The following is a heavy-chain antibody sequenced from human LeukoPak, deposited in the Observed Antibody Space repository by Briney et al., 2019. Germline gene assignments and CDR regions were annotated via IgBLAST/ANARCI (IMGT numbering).Heavy chain of an antibody. CDR3: AKYSYGSGGGDAFDI. J-gene: IGHJ3*02. CDR2: ISSSSTNT. CDR1: GFIFTRYS. D-gene: IGHD3-10*01. Sequence: GGSLRLSCTASGFIFTRYSMTWVRQAPGKGLEWVSTISSSSTNTYFGDSVRGRFTISRDNAQNSLYLQMNSLRAEDTAVYYCAKYSYGSGGGDAFDIWGQGTMVTVSS. V-gene: IGHV3-21*01.